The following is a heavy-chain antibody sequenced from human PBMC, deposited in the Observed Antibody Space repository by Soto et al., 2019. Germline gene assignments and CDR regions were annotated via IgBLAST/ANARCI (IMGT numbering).Heavy chain of an antibody. CDR1: GYTFTGYY. D-gene: IGHD3-3*01. CDR2: INTNSGGT. V-gene: IGHV1-2*04. J-gene: IGHJ6*02. Sequence: QVQLVQSGAEVKKPGASVKVSCKASGYTFTGYYMHWVRQAPGQGLEWMGWINTNSGGTNYAQTCQGWVTMTRDRSISTAYMELSRLRSDDTAVYYCARAPHFWSGYSGGYGMDVWGQGTTVTVSS. CDR3: ARAPHFWSGYSGGYGMDV.